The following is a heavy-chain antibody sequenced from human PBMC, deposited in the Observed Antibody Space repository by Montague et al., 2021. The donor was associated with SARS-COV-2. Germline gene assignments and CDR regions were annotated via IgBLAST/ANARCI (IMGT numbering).Heavy chain of an antibody. Sequence: SETLSLTCAVFGESFSRYYWSWIRQPPGKGLEWIGEISQSGNTKYNPSLQSRLSISLDTSRNQFSLKVSSVTAADTAVYYCARLGDGIVPSPILGLGPYYSFYYMDVWGKGTTVTVSS. J-gene: IGHJ6*03. CDR1: GESFSRYY. CDR3: ARLGDGIVPSPILGLGPYYSFYYMDV. V-gene: IGHV4-34*01. CDR2: ISQSGNT. D-gene: IGHD2-2*02.